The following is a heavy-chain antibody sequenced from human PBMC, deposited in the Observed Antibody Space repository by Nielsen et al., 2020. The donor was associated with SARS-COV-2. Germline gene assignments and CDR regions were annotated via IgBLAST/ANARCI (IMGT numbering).Heavy chain of an antibody. Sequence: ESLKISCAASGFTFSNAWMSWVRQAPGKGLEWVGRIKSKTDGGTTDYAAPVKGRFTISRDDSKNTLYLQMNSLKTEDTAVYYCTTDRNYDYVWGSYRPGPWGQGTLVTVSS. CDR2: IKSKTDGGTT. CDR1: GFTFSNAW. D-gene: IGHD3-16*02. CDR3: TTDRNYDYVWGSYRPGP. J-gene: IGHJ5*02. V-gene: IGHV3-15*01.